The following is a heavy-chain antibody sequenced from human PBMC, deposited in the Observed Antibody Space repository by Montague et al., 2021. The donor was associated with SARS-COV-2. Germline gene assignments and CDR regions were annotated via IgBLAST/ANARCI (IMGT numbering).Heavy chain of an antibody. V-gene: IGHV4-59*01. CDR3: ARRGLTPAYYFYFGLDV. D-gene: IGHD3-10*01. Sequence: SETLSLTCTVSGVSISNYYWTWIRQPPGKGLEWIGYIYYNGSTNYNPSLKSRVTISVDTSKNQLSLKVRSVTAADTAVYYCARRGLTPAYYFYFGLDVWGQGTTVTVSS. J-gene: IGHJ6*02. CDR1: GVSISNYY. CDR2: IYYNGST.